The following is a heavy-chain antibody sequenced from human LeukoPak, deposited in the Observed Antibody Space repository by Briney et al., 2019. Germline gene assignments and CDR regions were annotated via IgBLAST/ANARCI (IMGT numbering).Heavy chain of an antibody. V-gene: IGHV3-7*01. CDR3: ARETFAATARGGDR. Sequence: PGGSLRLSCAASGFTFSNYWMTWVRQAPRKGLEWVANIKQDGSETYYVDSVKGRFTISRDNAKNSLFLQMNSLRADDTAVYYCARETFAATARGGDRWGQGTLVTVSS. CDR2: IKQDGSET. D-gene: IGHD6-13*01. CDR1: GFTFSNYW. J-gene: IGHJ5*02.